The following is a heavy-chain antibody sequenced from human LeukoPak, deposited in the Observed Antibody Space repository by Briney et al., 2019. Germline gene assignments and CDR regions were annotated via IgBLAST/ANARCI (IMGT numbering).Heavy chain of an antibody. CDR2: ISYDGSNK. J-gene: IGHJ4*02. D-gene: IGHD2-21*02. CDR3: ARDPYCGGDCYHFDY. V-gene: IGHV3-30-3*01. CDR1: GFTFSSYA. Sequence: GRSLRLSCAASGFTFSSYAMHWVRQAPGKGLEWVAVISYDGSNKYYADSVKGRFTISRDNSKNTLYLQMNSLRAEDTGVYYCARDPYCGGDCYHFDYWGQGTLVTVSS.